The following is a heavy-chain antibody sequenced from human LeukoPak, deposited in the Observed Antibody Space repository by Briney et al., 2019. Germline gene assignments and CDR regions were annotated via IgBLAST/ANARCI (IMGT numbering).Heavy chain of an antibody. CDR2: IKSKTDRGTT. CDR3: TTGGGDYDLRGYFDY. J-gene: IGHJ4*02. CDR1: GFTLSNAW. V-gene: IGHV3-15*01. Sequence: PGGSLRLSCAASGFTLSNAWMSWVRQAPGKGLEWVGRIKSKTDRGTTDYAAPVKGRFTISRDDSKNTLYLQMNSLKTEDKAVYNCTTGGGDYDLRGYFDYWGQGTLVTVSS. D-gene: IGHD3-3*01.